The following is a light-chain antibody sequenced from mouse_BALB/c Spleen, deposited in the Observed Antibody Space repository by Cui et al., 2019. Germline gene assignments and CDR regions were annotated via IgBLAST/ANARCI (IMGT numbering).Light chain of an antibody. J-gene: IGKJ2*01. CDR3: KQSYNLYT. CDR2: WAS. CDR1: RVCSTVEPERTT. V-gene: IGKV8-21*01. Sequence: DIVMSQSQYSLPVSAGEKVTISCKSVRVCSTVEPERTTWLGTSRNQGSSPKLLIYWASTRESGVPDRFTGSGSGTDFTLTISSVQAEDLAVYYCKQSYNLYTFGGGTKLEIK.